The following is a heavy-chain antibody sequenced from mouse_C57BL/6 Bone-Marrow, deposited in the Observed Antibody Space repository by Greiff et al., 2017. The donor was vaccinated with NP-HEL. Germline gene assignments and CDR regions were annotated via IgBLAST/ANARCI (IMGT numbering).Heavy chain of an antibody. V-gene: IGHV14-4*01. Sequence: VQLQQSGAELVRPGASVKLSCTASGFNIKDDYMHWVKQRPEQGLEWIGWIDPENGDTEYASKVQGKATITADTSSNTAYLQLSSLTSEDTAVYYCTRIWGDDYWGQGTTLTVSS. J-gene: IGHJ2*01. CDR1: GFNIKDDY. CDR3: TRIWGDDY. D-gene: IGHD3-3*01. CDR2: IDPENGDT.